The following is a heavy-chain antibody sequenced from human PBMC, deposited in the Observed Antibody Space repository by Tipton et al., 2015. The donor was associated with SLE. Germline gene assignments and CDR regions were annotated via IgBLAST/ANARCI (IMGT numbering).Heavy chain of an antibody. V-gene: IGHV4-61*01. J-gene: IGHJ4*02. CDR2: IYYSGST. Sequence: TLSLTCTVSGGSISSSSYYWSWIRQPPGKGLEWIGYIYYSGSTNYNPSLKSRVTISVDTSKNQFSLKLSSVTAADTAVYYCARDSSGWSPYFDYWGQGTLVTVSS. CDR1: GGSISSSSYY. D-gene: IGHD6-19*01. CDR3: ARDSSGWSPYFDY.